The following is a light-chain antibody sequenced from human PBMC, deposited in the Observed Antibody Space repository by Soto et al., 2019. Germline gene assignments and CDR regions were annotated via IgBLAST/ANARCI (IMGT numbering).Light chain of an antibody. Sequence: QSALTQPASVSGSPGQSITISCTGTSSDVGGYNYVSWYQHHPGKAPKLMIYDVGNRPSGVSNRFSGSKSGNTASLIISGLQAEDEADYYCSSYTSSSTLSTYVFGTG. CDR1: SSDVGGYNY. V-gene: IGLV2-14*03. CDR2: DVG. J-gene: IGLJ1*01. CDR3: SSYTSSSTLSTYV.